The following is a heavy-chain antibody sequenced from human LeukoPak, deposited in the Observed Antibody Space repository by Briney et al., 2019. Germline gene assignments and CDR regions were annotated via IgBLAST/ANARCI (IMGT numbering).Heavy chain of an antibody. Sequence: PGGSLRLSCAASGFTFSDYYMSWIRQAPGKGLEGVSYISSSGSTIYYADSVKGRFTISRDNAKNSLYLQMNSLRAEDTAVYYCARAHRPAAHEYYFDYWGQGTLVTVSS. D-gene: IGHD2-2*01. CDR3: ARAHRPAAHEYYFDY. CDR1: GFTFSDYY. V-gene: IGHV3-11*01. CDR2: ISSSGSTI. J-gene: IGHJ4*02.